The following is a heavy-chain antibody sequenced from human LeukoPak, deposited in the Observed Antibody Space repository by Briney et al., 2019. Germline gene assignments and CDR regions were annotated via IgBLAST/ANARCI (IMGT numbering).Heavy chain of an antibody. J-gene: IGHJ5*02. CDR3: VRGGESTWS. CDR1: GFSFNDYS. D-gene: IGHD2-15*01. Sequence: PGGSLRLSCSASGFSFNDYSMNWVRQAPGKGLEWLSYISTSGNVIYYADSVKGRFTISRDSAKDSVYLQMNSLRAEDTAVYYCVRGGESTWSWGQGTLVTVSS. CDR2: ISTSGNVI. V-gene: IGHV3-48*01.